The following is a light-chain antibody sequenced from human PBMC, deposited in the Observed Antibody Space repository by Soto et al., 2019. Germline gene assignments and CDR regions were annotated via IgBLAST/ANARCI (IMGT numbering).Light chain of an antibody. V-gene: IGKV3-20*01. CDR3: QQYGSSPWT. CDR2: GAS. CDR1: QSVSSSY. J-gene: IGKJ1*01. Sequence: EIVLTQSPGTLSLSPGERAILSCSASQSVSSSYLAWYQQKPGQAPRLLIYGASSRATGIPDRFSGSGSGTDFTLTISRLEPEDFAVYYCQQYGSSPWTFGQGTNVEIK.